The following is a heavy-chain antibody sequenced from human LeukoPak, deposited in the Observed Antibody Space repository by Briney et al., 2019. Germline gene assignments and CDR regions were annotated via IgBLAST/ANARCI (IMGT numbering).Heavy chain of an antibody. Sequence: SETLSLTCTVSGGSISSYYWSWIRQPPGKGLDWIGYIYYSGSTNYNPSLKSRVTISVDTSKNQFSLKLISVTAADTAVYYCARQLGYCSGGSCYSPQRTQYGMDVWGQGTTVTVSS. CDR2: IYYSGST. D-gene: IGHD2-15*01. CDR3: ARQLGYCSGGSCYSPQRTQYGMDV. J-gene: IGHJ6*02. CDR1: GGSISSYY. V-gene: IGHV4-59*08.